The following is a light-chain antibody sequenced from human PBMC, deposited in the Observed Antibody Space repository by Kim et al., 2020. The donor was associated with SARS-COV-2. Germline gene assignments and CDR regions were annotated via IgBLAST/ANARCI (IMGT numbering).Light chain of an antibody. Sequence: SSELTQDSAVSVALGQTVRITCQGDSLRSYYATWYQQKPGQAPILVIYGKNNPPSGIPDRFSGSSSGNTASLTITGTQAGDEADYYCNSRDSNNNVLFGG. CDR3: NSRDSNNNVL. CDR1: SLRSYY. V-gene: IGLV3-19*01. CDR2: GKN. J-gene: IGLJ2*01.